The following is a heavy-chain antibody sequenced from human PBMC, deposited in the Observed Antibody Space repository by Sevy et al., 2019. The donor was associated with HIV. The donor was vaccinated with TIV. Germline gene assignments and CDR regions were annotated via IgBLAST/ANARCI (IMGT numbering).Heavy chain of an antibody. V-gene: IGHV1-24*01. CDR3: ATNSRYFSGSTFYSAEGLFDP. CDR1: GYTLTELS. Sequence: ASVKVSCKVSGYTLTELSMHWVRQAPGKGLEWMGGFDPEDGETVYAQKFQGRVTVTVDTSTDTAYMELGSLRSEDTAVYYCATNSRYFSGSTFYSAEGLFDPWGQGTLVTVSS. CDR2: FDPEDGET. D-gene: IGHD2-15*01. J-gene: IGHJ5*02.